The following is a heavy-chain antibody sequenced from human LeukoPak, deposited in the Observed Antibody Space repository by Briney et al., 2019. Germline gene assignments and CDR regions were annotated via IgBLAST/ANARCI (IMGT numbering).Heavy chain of an antibody. CDR3: AKDVVAKIDNGLSGYVAGFDY. CDR1: GFTFSSYA. D-gene: IGHD5-12*01. Sequence: PWGVLRLPCAASGFTFSSYAMSWVRQAPGKGLEWVSAISGSGGSTYYADSVKGRFTISRDNSKNTLYLQMNSLRAEDTAVYYCAKDVVAKIDNGLSGYVAGFDYWGQGTLVTVSS. J-gene: IGHJ4*02. V-gene: IGHV3-23*01. CDR2: ISGSGGST.